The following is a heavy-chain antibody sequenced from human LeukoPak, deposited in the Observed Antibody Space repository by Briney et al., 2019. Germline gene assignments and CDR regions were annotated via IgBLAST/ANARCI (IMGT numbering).Heavy chain of an antibody. V-gene: IGHV3-7*01. CDR2: IKQDGSQR. CDR3: TRYNNDHFDY. J-gene: IGHJ4*02. D-gene: IGHD1-14*01. Sequence: GGSLRLSCTASGFTFSDYWMTWVRQAPGKGPEWVANIKQDGSQRYYVDSVKGRFTISRDNSKNTMSVQMDDLRAEDTAVYYCTRYNNDHFDYWGQGTLVTVSS. CDR1: GFTFSDYW.